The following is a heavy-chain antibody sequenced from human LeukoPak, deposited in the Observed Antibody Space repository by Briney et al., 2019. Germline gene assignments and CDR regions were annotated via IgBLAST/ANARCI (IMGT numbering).Heavy chain of an antibody. J-gene: IGHJ4*02. Sequence: PSETLSLTCTVSGGSISSYYWSWIRQPPGKGLEWIGYIYYSGSTNYNPSLKSRVTISIDTSKNQFSLKLSSVTAADTAVYYCARAPPGGDFWSGYYYFDYWGQGTLVTVSS. CDR1: GGSISSYY. CDR3: ARAPPGGDFWSGYYYFDY. CDR2: IYYSGST. D-gene: IGHD3-3*01. V-gene: IGHV4-59*01.